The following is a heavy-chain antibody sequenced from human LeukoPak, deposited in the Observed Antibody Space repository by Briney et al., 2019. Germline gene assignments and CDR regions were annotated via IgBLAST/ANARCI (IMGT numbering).Heavy chain of an antibody. CDR3: TRLSGYRFDY. Sequence: GGSLRLSCAASGFTFSSYAMSWVRQAPGKGLEWVSAISGSGGSTYYADSVKGRFTISGDNSKNTLYLQMNSLKTEDTAVYYCTRLSGYRFDYWGQGTLVTVSS. CDR1: GFTFSSYA. J-gene: IGHJ4*02. CDR2: ISGSGGST. V-gene: IGHV3-23*01. D-gene: IGHD3-22*01.